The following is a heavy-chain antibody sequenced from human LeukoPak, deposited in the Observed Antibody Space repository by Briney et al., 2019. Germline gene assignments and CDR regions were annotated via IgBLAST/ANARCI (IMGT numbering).Heavy chain of an antibody. CDR1: GFTFTDHP. CDR2: IGGDGIA. Sequence: GGSLRLSCVASGFTFTDHPMNWVRQAPGKGLEWISYIGGDGIAFYADSVKGRFTASKDDARKSMYLQMNSLRVEDTAVYYCAKDRANWAIDDWGQGTQVTVSS. J-gene: IGHJ4*02. CDR3: AKDRANWAIDD. V-gene: IGHV3-69-1*01. D-gene: IGHD3-16*01.